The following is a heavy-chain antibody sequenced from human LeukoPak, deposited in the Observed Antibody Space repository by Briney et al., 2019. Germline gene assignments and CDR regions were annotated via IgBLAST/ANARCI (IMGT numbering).Heavy chain of an antibody. CDR2: MNPNSGNT. CDR1: GYTFTSYD. V-gene: IGHV1-8*03. CDR3: ARGRLILEWLTPSYYMDV. D-gene: IGHD3-3*01. Sequence: ASVKVSCKASGYTFTSYDINWVRQATGQGLEWMGWMNPNSGNTGYAQKFQGRVTITRNTSISTAYMELSRLRSEDTAVYYCARGRLILEWLTPSYYMDVWGKGTTVTVSS. J-gene: IGHJ6*03.